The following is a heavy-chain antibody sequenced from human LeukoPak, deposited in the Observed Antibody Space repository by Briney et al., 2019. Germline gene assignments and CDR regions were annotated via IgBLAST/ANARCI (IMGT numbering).Heavy chain of an antibody. Sequence: GGSLRLSCAASGFTFNNYAMSWVRQAPGKGLEWVSAISGSGGTTYYADSVKGRFTFSRDNSKNTLYLQMNSLRAEDTAVYYCAKAAIGGYYYDSSGYYFDYWGQGTLVTVSS. CDR3: AKAAIGGYYYDSSGYYFDY. V-gene: IGHV3-23*01. D-gene: IGHD3-22*01. CDR1: GFTFNNYA. CDR2: ISGSGGTT. J-gene: IGHJ4*02.